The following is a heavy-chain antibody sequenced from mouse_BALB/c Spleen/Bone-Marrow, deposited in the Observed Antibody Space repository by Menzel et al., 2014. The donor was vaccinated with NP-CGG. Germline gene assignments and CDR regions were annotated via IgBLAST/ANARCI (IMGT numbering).Heavy chain of an antibody. D-gene: IGHD2-1*01. CDR2: INPSTGCT. CDR1: GYTFTSYW. J-gene: IGHJ4*01. CDR3: ARGNPLYAMDY. Sequence: QVQLKESGAELAKPGASVKMSCKASGYTFTSYWMHWVKQRPGQGLEWIGYINPSTGCTDYNQKFNDKATLTADKSSSTAYMQLSSLTSKDSAVYYCARGNPLYAMDYWGQGTSVTVSS. V-gene: IGHV1-7*01.